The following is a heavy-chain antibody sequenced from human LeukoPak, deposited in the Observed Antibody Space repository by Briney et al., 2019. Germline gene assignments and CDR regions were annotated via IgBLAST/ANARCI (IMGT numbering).Heavy chain of an antibody. D-gene: IGHD2-2*01. V-gene: IGHV1-18*01. CDR3: ARTPPRNFCSSTSCSDFDY. J-gene: IGHJ4*02. CDR2: ISAYNGNT. CDR1: GYTFTSYG. Sequence: GASVKVSCKASGYTFTSYGISWVRQAPGQGLEWMGWISAYNGNTNYAQKLQGRVTMTTDTSTSTAYMELRSLGSDDTAVYYCARTPPRNFCSSTSCSDFDYWGQGTLVTASS.